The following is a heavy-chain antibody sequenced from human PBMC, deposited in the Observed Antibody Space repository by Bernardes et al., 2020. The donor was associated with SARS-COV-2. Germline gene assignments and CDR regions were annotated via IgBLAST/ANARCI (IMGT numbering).Heavy chain of an antibody. CDR3: ANEYTYCFDS. CDR1: GFTFSSSV. CDR2: ISTGGSTK. D-gene: IGHD5-18*01. V-gene: IGHV3-48*03. Sequence: GGSLRLSCAASGFTFSSSVMNWVRQAPGKGLEWVSYISTGGSTKYYADSVKGRFTISRDNAKNSLYLQMNSLRAEDTAVYYCANEYTYCFDSWGQGTL. J-gene: IGHJ4*02.